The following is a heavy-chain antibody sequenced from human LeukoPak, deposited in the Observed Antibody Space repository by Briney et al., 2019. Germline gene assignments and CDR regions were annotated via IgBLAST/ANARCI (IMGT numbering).Heavy chain of an antibody. CDR3: AGLVGRYSSGLYYYYFDY. CDR1: GGSINSLDL. V-gene: IGHV4-4*02. Sequence: PSGTLSLTCTVSGGSINSLDLWSWVRQPPGKGLEWIGEMYLSGTTHSNPSVKSRVTISIDKSKNQFFLNLSSVTAADTAVYYCAGLVGRYSSGLYYYYFDYWGQGTLVPSPQ. J-gene: IGHJ4*02. D-gene: IGHD3-22*01. CDR2: MYLSGTT.